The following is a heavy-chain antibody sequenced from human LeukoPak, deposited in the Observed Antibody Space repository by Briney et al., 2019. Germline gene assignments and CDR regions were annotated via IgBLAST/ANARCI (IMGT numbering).Heavy chain of an antibody. Sequence: SETLSLTCTVSGYSISSAYYWSWIRQPPGKGLEWIGYIYYSGSTNYNPSLKSRVTISVDTSKNQFSLKLSSVTAADTAVYYCARGGEAVAGIFDYWGQGTLVTVSS. D-gene: IGHD6-19*01. V-gene: IGHV4-59*12. CDR1: GYSISSAYY. J-gene: IGHJ4*02. CDR3: ARGGEAVAGIFDY. CDR2: IYYSGST.